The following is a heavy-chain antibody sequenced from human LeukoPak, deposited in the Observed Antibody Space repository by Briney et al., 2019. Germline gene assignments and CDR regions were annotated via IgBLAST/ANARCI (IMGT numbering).Heavy chain of an antibody. D-gene: IGHD3/OR15-3a*01. CDR2: IYYSGST. J-gene: IGHJ6*02. CDR1: GGSISSGGYY. V-gene: IGHV4-31*03. CDR3: ARWTDYYYYGMDV. Sequence: SETLSLTCTVSGGSISSGGYYWSWIRQHPGKGLEWIGYIYYSGSTYYNPSLKSRVTISVDTSKNQFSLKLSSVTAADTAVYYCARWTDYYYYGMDVWGQGTTVTVSS.